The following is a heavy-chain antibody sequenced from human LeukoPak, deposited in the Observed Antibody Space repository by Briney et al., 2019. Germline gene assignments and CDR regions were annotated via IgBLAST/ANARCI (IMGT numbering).Heavy chain of an antibody. V-gene: IGHV4-39*07. D-gene: IGHD3-3*01. J-gene: IGHJ5*02. CDR3: ARSGVDGFWSGYYPNWFDP. CDR2: IYYSGST. CDR1: GGSISSSSYS. Sequence: SETLSLTCTVSGGSISSSSYSWGWIRQPPGKGLEWIGSIYYSGSTNYNPSLKSRVTISVDTSKNQFSLKLSSVTAADTAVYYCARSGVDGFWSGYYPNWFDPWGQGTLVTVSS.